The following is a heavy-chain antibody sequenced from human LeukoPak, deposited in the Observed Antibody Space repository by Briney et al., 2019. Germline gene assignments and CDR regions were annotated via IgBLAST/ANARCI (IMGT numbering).Heavy chain of an antibody. CDR1: GGSISSGSYY. CDR2: IYTSGST. V-gene: IGHV4-61*02. Sequence: SQTLSLTCTVSGGSISSGSYYWSWIRQPAGTGLEWIGRIYTSGSTNYNASLKSRVTISVDTSKNQFSLKLSSVTAADTAVYYCARVAGDILTGYYPDYWGQGTLVTVSS. CDR3: ARVAGDILTGYYPDY. D-gene: IGHD3-9*01. J-gene: IGHJ4*02.